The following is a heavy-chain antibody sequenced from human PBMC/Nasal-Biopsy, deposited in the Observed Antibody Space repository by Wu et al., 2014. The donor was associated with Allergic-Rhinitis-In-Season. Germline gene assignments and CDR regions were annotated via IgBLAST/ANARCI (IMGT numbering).Heavy chain of an antibody. CDR1: GASINSGTYY. CDR2: IDTSGST. Sequence: TLSLTCSVSGASINSGTYYWSWLRQAAGKGLEWVGRIDTSGSTQYNPSLKSRVTVSADTSENQFSLNLNSVTAADSAVYHCAKDRTSGDGKWELDYWGQGILVTVSS. V-gene: IGHV4-61*02. CDR3: AKDRTSGDGKWELDY. J-gene: IGHJ4*02. D-gene: IGHD1-26*01.